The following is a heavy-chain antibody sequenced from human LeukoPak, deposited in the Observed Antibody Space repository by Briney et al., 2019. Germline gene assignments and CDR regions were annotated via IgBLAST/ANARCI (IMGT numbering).Heavy chain of an antibody. CDR3: ARDRGGNYYGSGSDPSYYYYMDV. CDR1: GGSISSSSYY. CDR2: IYTSGST. J-gene: IGHJ6*03. V-gene: IGHV4-61*02. D-gene: IGHD3-10*01. Sequence: PSETLSLTCTVSGGSISSSSYYWGWIRQPAGKGLEWIGRIYTSGSTNYNPSLKSRVTMSVDTSKNQFSLKLSSVTAADTAVYYCARDRGGNYYGSGSDPSYYYYMDVWGKGTTVTISS.